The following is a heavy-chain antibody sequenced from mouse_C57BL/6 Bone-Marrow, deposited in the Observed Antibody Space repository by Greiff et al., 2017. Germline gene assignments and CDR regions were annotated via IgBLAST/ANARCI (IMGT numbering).Heavy chain of an antibody. CDR2: IWSDGST. CDR3: ARPYYYDYDGYAMDY. D-gene: IGHD2-4*01. V-gene: IGHV2-6*03. J-gene: IGHJ4*01. CDR1: GFSFTSYG. Sequence: QVQLKESGPGLVAPSQSLSITCTVSGFSFTSYGVPWVRQPPGKGLEWLVVIWSDGSTTYNSALKSRLSISKDNSNSQVFLKMNSLQTDDTAMYYCARPYYYDYDGYAMDYWGKGTSVTVSS.